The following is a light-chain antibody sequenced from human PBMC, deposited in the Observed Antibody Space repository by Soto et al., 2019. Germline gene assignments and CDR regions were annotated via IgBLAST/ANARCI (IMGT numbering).Light chain of an antibody. CDR1: LSVNNY. CDR2: DAS. J-gene: IGKJ1*01. Sequence: EIVLTQSPATLSVSPGERVTLSCRARLSVNNYLAWYQQKPGQAPRLLIYDASNRATGIPPRFSGSGSGTDFTLTISGLESEDSAVYYCQQCSNWPRTFGQGTKVDIK. CDR3: QQCSNWPRT. V-gene: IGKV3-11*01.